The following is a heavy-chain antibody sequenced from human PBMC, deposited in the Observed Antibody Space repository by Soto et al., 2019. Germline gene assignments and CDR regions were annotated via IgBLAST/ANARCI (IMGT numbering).Heavy chain of an antibody. Sequence: QVQLVQSGAEVKKPGSSVKVSCKASGGTFSSYAISWVRQAPGQGLEWMGGIIPIFGTANYAQKFQGRVTITADESTSTAYMERSSLRSEDTAVYYCARSDSYPYSSSWYNYGMDVWCQGTTVTVSS. J-gene: IGHJ6*02. CDR2: IIPIFGTA. V-gene: IGHV1-69*01. D-gene: IGHD6-13*01. CDR1: GGTFSSYA. CDR3: ARSDSYPYSSSWYNYGMDV.